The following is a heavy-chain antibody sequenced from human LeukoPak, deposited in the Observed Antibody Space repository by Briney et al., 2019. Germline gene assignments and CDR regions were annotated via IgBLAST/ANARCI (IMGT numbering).Heavy chain of an antibody. D-gene: IGHD2-2*01. CDR1: GGSISSGGYY. V-gene: IGHV4-31*03. CDR3: ARGSIVVVPAAIGRDWYFDL. J-gene: IGHJ2*01. CDR2: IYYSGST. Sequence: SETLSLTCTVSGGSISSGGYYWSWIRQHPGKGLEWIGYIYYSGSTYYNPSLKSRVTISVDTSKNQFSLKLSSVTAADTAVYYCARGSIVVVPAAIGRDWYFDLWGRGTLVTVSS.